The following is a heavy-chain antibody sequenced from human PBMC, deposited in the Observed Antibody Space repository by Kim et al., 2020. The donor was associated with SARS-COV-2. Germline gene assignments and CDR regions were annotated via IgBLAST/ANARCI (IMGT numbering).Heavy chain of an antibody. CDR3: AKDYDFWSGYLDY. V-gene: IGHV3-30*18. CDR2: ISYDGSNK. CDR1: GFTFSSYG. D-gene: IGHD3-3*01. J-gene: IGHJ4*02. Sequence: GGSLRLSCAASGFTFSSYGMHWVRQAPGKGLEWVAVISYDGSNKYYADSVKGRFTISRDNSKNTLYLQMNSLRAEDTAVYYCAKDYDFWSGYLDYWGQGT.